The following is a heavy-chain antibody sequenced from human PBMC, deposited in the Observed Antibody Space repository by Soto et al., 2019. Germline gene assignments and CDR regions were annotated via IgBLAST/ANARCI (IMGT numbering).Heavy chain of an antibody. CDR3: VRVGGSCYSDDSDY. Sequence: QVQLQESGPGVVKPSQTLSLTCTVSGGSISSRGYYWSWIRQHPGKGQEWIGYIYPSRSPCYNPSLMSRVIVSVDTPKNQFCLKLSSVTAADTAVYYCVRVGGSCYSDDSDYWCPGTMVTVSS. J-gene: IGHJ4*02. V-gene: IGHV4-31*03. D-gene: IGHD3-22*01. CDR1: GGSISSRGYY. CDR2: IYPSRSP.